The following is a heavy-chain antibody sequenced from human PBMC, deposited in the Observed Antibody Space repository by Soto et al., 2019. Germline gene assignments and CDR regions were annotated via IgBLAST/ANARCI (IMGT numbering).Heavy chain of an antibody. D-gene: IGHD6-19*01. CDR2: IIPIFGAP. Sequence: HVQLVQSGADVKKPWSSVKVSCNGSGGTFNTYSINWVRQAPGQGPEWMGGIIPIFGAPNYAQKFQGRVTIIADKSTTTAYMELSSLRSQDTAVYYCAGARYTRGPFDYWGQGTLVTVSS. CDR1: GGTFNTYS. J-gene: IGHJ4*02. CDR3: AGARYTRGPFDY. V-gene: IGHV1-69*06.